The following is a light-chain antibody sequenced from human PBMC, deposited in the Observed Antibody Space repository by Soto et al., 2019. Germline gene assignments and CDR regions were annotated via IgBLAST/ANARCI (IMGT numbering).Light chain of an antibody. CDR2: DAS. J-gene: IGKJ4*01. CDR3: QQRSNWPT. CDR1: QSVSSY. Sequence: EIVLTQSPATLSLSPGERATLSCRASQSVSSYLALYQQKPGQAPRLLIYDASNRATGIPARFSGSGSGTDFTLTISSLEPEDFAVYYCQQRSNWPTFGGGTKVEIK. V-gene: IGKV3-11*01.